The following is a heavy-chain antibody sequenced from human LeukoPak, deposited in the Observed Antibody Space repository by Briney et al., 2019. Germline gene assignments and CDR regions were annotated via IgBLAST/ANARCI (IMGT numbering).Heavy chain of an antibody. D-gene: IGHD4-17*01. CDR3: ARYYGDYAVRNYYYGMDV. Sequence: SETLSLTCTVSGGSISSSSYYWGWIRQPPGKGLEWIGSIYYSGSTYYNPSLKSRVTISVDTSKNQFSLKLSSVTAADTAVYYCARYYGDYAVRNYYYGMDVWGQGTTVTDSS. CDR1: GGSISSSSYY. J-gene: IGHJ6*02. V-gene: IGHV4-39*01. CDR2: IYYSGST.